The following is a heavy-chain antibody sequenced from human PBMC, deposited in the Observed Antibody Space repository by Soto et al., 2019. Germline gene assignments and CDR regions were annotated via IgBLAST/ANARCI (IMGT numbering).Heavy chain of an antibody. Sequence: GGSLRLSCAASGFTFSNAWMSWVRQAPGKGLEWVGRIKSKTDGGTTDYAAPVKGRFTISRDDSKNKLYLQMNSLKTEDTAVYYCTTAGEDIVVVPAAMWLHYYMDVWGKGTTVTVSS. D-gene: IGHD2-2*01. CDR1: GFTFSNAW. J-gene: IGHJ6*03. V-gene: IGHV3-15*01. CDR2: IKSKTDGGTT. CDR3: TTAGEDIVVVPAAMWLHYYMDV.